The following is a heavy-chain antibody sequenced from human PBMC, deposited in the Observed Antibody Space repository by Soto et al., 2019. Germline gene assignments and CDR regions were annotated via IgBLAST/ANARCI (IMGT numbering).Heavy chain of an antibody. J-gene: IGHJ4*02. CDR2: ISYDGTVK. V-gene: IGHV3-30*18. Sequence: PGGSLRLSCAASGFTFSNYGIHWVRQAPGKGLEWVAVISYDGTVKYYAVSVRGRFTISRDNSKNTLYLQMNSLRAEDTAVYSRAKESSYYDSSGYYAPFDYWGQGTLVTVSS. CDR1: GFTFSNYG. CDR3: AKESSYYDSSGYYAPFDY. D-gene: IGHD3-22*01.